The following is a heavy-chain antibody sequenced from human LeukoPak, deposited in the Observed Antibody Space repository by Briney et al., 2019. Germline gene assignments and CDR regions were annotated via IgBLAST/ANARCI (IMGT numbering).Heavy chain of an antibody. Sequence: SETLSLTCTVSGGSISSYYWSWIRQPPGKGLEWIGYMYYSGSTNYNPSLESRVTISIDTSKNQFSLKLSSVTAADTAVYYCAGGGYSYGLPTTDYWGQGTLVTVSS. CDR3: AGGGYSYGLPTTDY. CDR2: MYYSGST. J-gene: IGHJ4*02. V-gene: IGHV4-59*01. CDR1: GGSISSYY. D-gene: IGHD5-18*01.